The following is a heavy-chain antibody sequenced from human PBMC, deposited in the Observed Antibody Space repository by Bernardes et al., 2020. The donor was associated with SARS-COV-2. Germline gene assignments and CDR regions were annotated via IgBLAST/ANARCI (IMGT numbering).Heavy chain of an antibody. CDR3: ARGPHGITIFGVVSGGWFDP. CDR2: IYYSGST. V-gene: IGHV4-31*03. D-gene: IGHD3-3*01. CDR1: GGSISSGGYY. J-gene: IGHJ5*02. Sequence: SETLSLTRTVSGGSISSGGYYWSWIRQHPGKGLEWIGYIYYSGSTYYNPSLKSRVTISVDTSKNQFSLKLSSVTAADTAVYYCARGPHGITIFGVVSGGWFDPWGQGTLVTVSS.